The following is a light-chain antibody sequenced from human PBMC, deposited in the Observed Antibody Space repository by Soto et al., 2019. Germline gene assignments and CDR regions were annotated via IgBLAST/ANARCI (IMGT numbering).Light chain of an antibody. J-gene: IGLJ1*01. Sequence: QSALTQPASVSGSPGQSIAISCTGTSTDVGGFNYVSWYQQHPGKAPKLTIYDVSYRPSGVSDRFSGSKSGSTASLTISGLQAEDEADYYCSSYTSSSTYVFGTGTKLTVL. CDR1: STDVGGFNY. CDR2: DVS. V-gene: IGLV2-14*01. CDR3: SSYTSSSTYV.